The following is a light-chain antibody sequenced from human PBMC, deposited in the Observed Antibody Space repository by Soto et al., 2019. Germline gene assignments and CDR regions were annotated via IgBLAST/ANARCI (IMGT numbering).Light chain of an antibody. J-gene: IGKJ2*01. CDR3: MQGLRPMYT. CDR2: LGS. CDR1: QTLRHSNGYTY. Sequence: IALTQSPLSLSVTPGEPASISCRSSQTLRHSNGYTYLNWYLQKPGQSPQLLIYLGSNRASGVPDRFSGSGSGTDFTLKINRVQAEDVGVFYCMQGLRPMYTFGQGTKLEIK. V-gene: IGKV2-28*01.